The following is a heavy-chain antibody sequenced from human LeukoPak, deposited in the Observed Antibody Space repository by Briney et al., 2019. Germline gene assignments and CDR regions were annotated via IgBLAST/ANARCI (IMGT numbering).Heavy chain of an antibody. CDR2: ISSSGSTI. V-gene: IGHV3-11*04. Sequence: GGSLRLSCAASGFTFSDYYMSWIRQAPGKGLERVSYISSSGSTIYYADSVKGRFTISRDNAKNSLYLQMNSLRAEDTAVYYCAKEAKGSSYYYYYYYMDVWGKGTTVTVSS. J-gene: IGHJ6*03. D-gene: IGHD6-6*01. CDR3: AKEAKGSSYYYYYYYMDV. CDR1: GFTFSDYY.